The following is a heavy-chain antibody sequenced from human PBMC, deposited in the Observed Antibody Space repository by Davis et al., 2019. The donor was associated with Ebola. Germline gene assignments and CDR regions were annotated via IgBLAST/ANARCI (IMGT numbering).Heavy chain of an antibody. Sequence: ALVKVSCKASGYTFTNYGITWVRQAPGQGLEWMGWINPHNGNTNYAQNVQGRVTMTTDTSTSTAYMEVGSLKSDDTAVYYCARAQFPTTSDHWGQGTLVTVSS. CDR1: GYTFTNYG. V-gene: IGHV1-18*04. CDR2: INPHNGNT. J-gene: IGHJ4*02. CDR3: ARAQFPTTSDH. D-gene: IGHD1-1*01.